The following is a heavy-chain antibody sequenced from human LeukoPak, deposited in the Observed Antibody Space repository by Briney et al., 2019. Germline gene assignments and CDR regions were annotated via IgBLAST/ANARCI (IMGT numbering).Heavy chain of an antibody. CDR2: INPSGGST. V-gene: IGHV1-46*01. Sequence: ASVKVSCKASGYTFTSYYMHWVRQAPGQGLEWMGIINPSGGSTSYAQKFQGRVTMTRDTSTSTVYMELSSLRSEDTAVYYCARGPYYYDSSGYYMVEALDIWGQGTMVTVSS. J-gene: IGHJ3*02. D-gene: IGHD3-22*01. CDR3: ARGPYYYDSSGYYMVEALDI. CDR1: GYTFTSYY.